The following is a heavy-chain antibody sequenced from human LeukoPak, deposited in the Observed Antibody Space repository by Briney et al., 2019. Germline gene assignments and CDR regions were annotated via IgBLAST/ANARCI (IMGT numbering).Heavy chain of an antibody. D-gene: IGHD3-16*01. J-gene: IGHJ4*02. CDR2: IYYSGST. Sequence: SETLSLTCTVSGGSISSYYWSRIRQPPGKGLEWIGYIYYSGSTNYNPSLKSRVTISVDTSKNQFSLKLSSVTCADTAVYYCASWGSSAFDYWGQGTLVTVSS. CDR1: GGSISSYY. V-gene: IGHV4-59*01. CDR3: ASWGSSAFDY.